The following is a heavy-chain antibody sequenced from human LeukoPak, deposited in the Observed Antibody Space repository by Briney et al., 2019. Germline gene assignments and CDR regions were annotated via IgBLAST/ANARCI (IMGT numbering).Heavy chain of an antibody. CDR3: ARDRGLVVPAAIPGSYGDYENHPGYYYYGMDV. D-gene: IGHD2-2*01. CDR2: IYYSGST. V-gene: IGHV4-59*01. J-gene: IGHJ6*02. CDR1: GGSISSYY. Sequence: PSETLSLTCTVSGGSISSYYWSWIRQPPGKGLEWIGYIYYSGSTNYNPSLKSRVTISIDTSKNQFSLKLSSVTAADTAVYYCARDRGLVVPAAIPGSYGDYENHPGYYYYGMDVWGQGTTVTVSS.